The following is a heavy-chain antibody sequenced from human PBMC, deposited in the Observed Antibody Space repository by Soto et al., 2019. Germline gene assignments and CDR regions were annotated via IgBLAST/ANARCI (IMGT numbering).Heavy chain of an antibody. CDR2: INAGNGNT. Sequence: GASLKVSCQASGYTFTSYAMHWVGQAPGQRLEWMVWINAGNGNTKYSQKFQGRVTITRDTSASTAYMELSSLRSEDTAVYYCARFITMVRGVTKDYYYYYGMDVWGQGTTVTVSS. CDR3: ARFITMVRGVTKDYYYYYGMDV. D-gene: IGHD3-10*01. V-gene: IGHV1-3*01. J-gene: IGHJ6*02. CDR1: GYTFTSYA.